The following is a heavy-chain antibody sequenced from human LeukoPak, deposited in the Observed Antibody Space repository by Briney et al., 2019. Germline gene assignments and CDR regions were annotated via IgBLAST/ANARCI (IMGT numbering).Heavy chain of an antibody. CDR1: GYTFTSYG. CDR3: VGDFGNPLLFDC. D-gene: IGHD2-21*02. V-gene: IGHV1-18*01. Sequence: ASVKVSCKASGYTFTSYGISWVRQAPGQGLEWMGWISAYNGNTNYAQKLQGRVTMTTDTSTSTAYMELRSLRSDDTAVYFCVGDFGNPLLFDCWGQGALFTVSS. J-gene: IGHJ4*02. CDR2: ISAYNGNT.